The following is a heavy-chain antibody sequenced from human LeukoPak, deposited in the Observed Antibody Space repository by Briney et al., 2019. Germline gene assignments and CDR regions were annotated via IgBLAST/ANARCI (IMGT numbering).Heavy chain of an antibody. CDR2: IKQDGSEK. CDR3: ARDPRLDDCSGGSCYGGIDY. D-gene: IGHD2-15*01. V-gene: IGHV3-7*01. CDR1: GFTFSSYA. Sequence: GGSLRLSCAASGFTFSSYAMSWVRQAPGKGLEWVANIKQDGSEKYYVDSMKGRFTISRDNAKNSLYLQMNSLRAKDTAVYYCARDPRLDDCSGGSCYGGIDYWGQGTLVTVSS. J-gene: IGHJ4*02.